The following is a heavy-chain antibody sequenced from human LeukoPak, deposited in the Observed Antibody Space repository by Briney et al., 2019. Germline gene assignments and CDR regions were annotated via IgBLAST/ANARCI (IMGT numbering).Heavy chain of an antibody. CDR2: IIPIFGTA. V-gene: IGHV1-69*13. CDR3: ARDRRYDFWSGYLN. Sequence: ASVKVSCKASGYTFTTFAIHWVRQAPGQGLEWMGGIIPIFGTANYAQKFQGRVTITADESTSTAYMELSSLRSEDTAVYYCARDRRYDFWSGYLNWGQGTLVTVSS. J-gene: IGHJ4*02. CDR1: GYTFTTFA. D-gene: IGHD3-3*01.